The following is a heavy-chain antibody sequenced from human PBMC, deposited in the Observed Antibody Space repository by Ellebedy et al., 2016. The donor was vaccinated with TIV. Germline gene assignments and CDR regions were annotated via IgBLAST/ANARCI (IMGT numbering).Heavy chain of an antibody. J-gene: IGHJ6*02. Sequence: GGSLRLSCAASGFSFSSYWMSWVRHAPGKGLEWVANIFQDGSAKHYVDSVKGRFTISRDNAKNSLYLQMNSLRAEDTAIYYCARDGAYGDYSPGYYGMDVWGQGTAVTVSS. CDR2: IFQDGSAK. CDR3: ARDGAYGDYSPGYYGMDV. CDR1: GFSFSSYW. D-gene: IGHD4-17*01. V-gene: IGHV3-7*03.